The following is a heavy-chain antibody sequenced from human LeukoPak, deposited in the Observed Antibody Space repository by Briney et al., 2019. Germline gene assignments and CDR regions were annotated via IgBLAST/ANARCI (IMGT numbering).Heavy chain of an antibody. V-gene: IGHV3-48*04. J-gene: IGHJ4*02. D-gene: IGHD4-17*01. CDR3: ARYGALDY. Sequence: GGSLRLSCAASGFTFSSYSMNWVRQAPGKGLEWVSYISSSSSAIYYADSVKGRFTISRDNAKSTLYLQMNSLRAEDTAVYYCARYGALDYWGQGTLVTVSS. CDR1: GFTFSSYS. CDR2: ISSSSSAI.